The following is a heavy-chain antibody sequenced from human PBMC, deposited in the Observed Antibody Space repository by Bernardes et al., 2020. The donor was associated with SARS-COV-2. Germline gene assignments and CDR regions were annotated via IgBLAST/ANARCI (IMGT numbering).Heavy chain of an antibody. CDR2: IYYSGST. CDR3: ARQDRQQLVRHQFDH. CDR1: GGSISSSSSY. V-gene: IGHV4-39*01. J-gene: IGHJ4*02. D-gene: IGHD6-13*01. Sequence: SQTLSLTCTVSGGSISSSSSYWGWIRQPPGKGLEWIGSIYYSGSTYYNPYLKSRATISGDTSKNQFSLKLSSVTAADTAVYYCARQDRQQLVRHQFDHWSQGTRLTGSS.